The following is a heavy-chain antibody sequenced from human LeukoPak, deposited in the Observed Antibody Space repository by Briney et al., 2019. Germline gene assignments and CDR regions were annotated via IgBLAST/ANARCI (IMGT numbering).Heavy chain of an antibody. CDR2: IYHSGST. CDR1: GYAISSGYF. D-gene: IGHD2-21*02. CDR3: ARVAEVVTAISAFDI. J-gene: IGHJ3*02. V-gene: IGHV4-38-2*02. Sequence: PSETLSLTCSVSGYAISSGYFWGWIRQPPGKGLEWIGTIYHSGSTYYNPSLKSRVTILVDTSKNQFSLKLSSVTAADTAVYYCARVAEVVTAISAFDIWGQGTMVTVSS.